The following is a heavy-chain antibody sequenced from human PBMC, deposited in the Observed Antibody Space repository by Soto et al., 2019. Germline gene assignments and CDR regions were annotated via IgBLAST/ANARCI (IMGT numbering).Heavy chain of an antibody. CDR3: ARGWGIAAAGRTFDY. D-gene: IGHD6-13*01. CDR2: IYHYGNP. J-gene: IGHJ4*02. Sequence: SETLSLTCAVSGGSIDDYSWSWIRQPPGKGLEWIGYIYHYGNPHYNASLRSRVTLSVDRSKNQFSLNLRSVTAADTAVYYCARGWGIAAAGRTFDYWGQGTLVTVDS. V-gene: IGHV4-30-2*01. CDR1: GGSIDDYS.